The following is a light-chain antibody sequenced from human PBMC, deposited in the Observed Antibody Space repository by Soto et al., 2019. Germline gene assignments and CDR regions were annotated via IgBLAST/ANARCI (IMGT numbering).Light chain of an antibody. Sequence: DIQMTQSPSSLSASIGDRVTITCRASQSISSYLNWYQHRPGKAPKLLIYAASSLQPGVPSRFSGSGSGTDFTLTISSLQPEDIATYYCQQSYSTRLTFGGGTKVEIK. J-gene: IGKJ4*01. CDR3: QQSYSTRLT. CDR1: QSISSY. V-gene: IGKV1-39*01. CDR2: AAS.